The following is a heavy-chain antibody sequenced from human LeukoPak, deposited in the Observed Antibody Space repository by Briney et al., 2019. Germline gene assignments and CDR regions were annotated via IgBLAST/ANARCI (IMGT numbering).Heavy chain of an antibody. CDR2: IIPIFGTA. V-gene: IGHV1-69*13. CDR3: ARYCSSTSCPLGDQYYMDV. J-gene: IGHJ6*03. Sequence: GASVKVSCKASGGTFSSYAISWVRQAPGQGLEWMGGIIPIFGTANYAQKFQGRVTITADESTSTAYMELSSLRSEDTAVYYCARYCSSTSCPLGDQYYMDVWGKGTTVTISS. D-gene: IGHD2-2*01. CDR1: GGTFSSYA.